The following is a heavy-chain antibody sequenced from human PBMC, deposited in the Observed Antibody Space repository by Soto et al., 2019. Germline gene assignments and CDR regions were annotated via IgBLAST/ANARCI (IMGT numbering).Heavy chain of an antibody. V-gene: IGHV2-5*02. Sequence: QITLKESGPPLVNPTQTLTLTCTFSGFSLSTSGVGVGWIRQPPGKALEWLALIYWDDDKRYSPSLKSRLTITKDTSKNQVVLTMTNMDPVDTATYYCAHSAGGYYGSGSYYFDFWGQGTLVTVSS. J-gene: IGHJ4*02. D-gene: IGHD3-10*01. CDR2: IYWDDDK. CDR1: GFSLSTSGVG. CDR3: AHSAGGYYGSGSYYFDF.